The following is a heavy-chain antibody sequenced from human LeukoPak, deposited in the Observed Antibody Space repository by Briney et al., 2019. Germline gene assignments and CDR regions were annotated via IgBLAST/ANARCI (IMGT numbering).Heavy chain of an antibody. D-gene: IGHD3-3*01. CDR1: GFTFSSYS. CDR2: ISSSGSTI. V-gene: IGHV3-48*01. J-gene: IGHJ4*02. CDR3: ARDGRFEFYYDFWSGYYDY. Sequence: PGGSLRLSCAASGFTFSSYSMNWVRQAPGKGLEWVSYISSSGSTIYYADSVKGRFTISRDNAKNSLYLQMNSLRAEDTAVYYCARDGRFEFYYDFWSGYYDYWGQGTLVTVSS.